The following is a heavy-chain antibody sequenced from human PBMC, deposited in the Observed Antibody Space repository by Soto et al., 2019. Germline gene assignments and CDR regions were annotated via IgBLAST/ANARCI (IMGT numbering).Heavy chain of an antibody. Sequence: PSETLSLTCTVSGGSISSGGYYWSWIRQHPGEGLEWIGNIHYSGRTYYTPSLQSRVTISVDTSKSQFSLKLSSVTAADTAVYYCAKDSGYNYGYFRWFDPWGQGTLVTVSS. V-gene: IGHV4-31*03. D-gene: IGHD5-18*01. CDR3: AKDSGYNYGYFRWFDP. CDR1: GGSISSGGYY. J-gene: IGHJ5*02. CDR2: IHYSGRT.